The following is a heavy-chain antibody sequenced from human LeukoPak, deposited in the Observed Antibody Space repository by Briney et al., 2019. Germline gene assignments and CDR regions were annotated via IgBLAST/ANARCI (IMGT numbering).Heavy chain of an antibody. J-gene: IGHJ3*02. V-gene: IGHV3-7*04. Sequence: PGGSLRLSCGTSGFGFSTYWMTWVRQGPGKGLEWVANINQDGSKKNYVDSVKGRFIISRDNARKSLYLEMDSLRAEDTAVYFCARDDTHSDSGRYYDAFDMWGPGTVVTVSS. D-gene: IGHD3-10*01. CDR2: INQDGSKK. CDR3: ARDDTHSDSGRYYDAFDM. CDR1: GFGFSTYW.